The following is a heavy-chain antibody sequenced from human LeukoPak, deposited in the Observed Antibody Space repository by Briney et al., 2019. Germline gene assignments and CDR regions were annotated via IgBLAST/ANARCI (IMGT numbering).Heavy chain of an antibody. J-gene: IGHJ5*02. Sequence: GGSLRLSCAASGFTFSSYAMSWVRQAPGKGLEWVSSISASGDSTYYADSVKGRFTISRDNSKNSLYLQVNSLRAEDTAVYYCAKDSRTYSGSYAGWGNDRWGQGTLVTVSS. CDR1: GFTFSSYA. CDR2: ISASGDST. CDR3: AKDSRTYSGSYAGWGNDR. V-gene: IGHV3-23*01. D-gene: IGHD1-26*01.